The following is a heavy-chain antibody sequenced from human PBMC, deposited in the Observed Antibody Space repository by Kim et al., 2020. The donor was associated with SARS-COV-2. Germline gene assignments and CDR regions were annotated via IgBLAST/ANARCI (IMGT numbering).Heavy chain of an antibody. J-gene: IGHJ6*02. CDR2: INTNTGNP. V-gene: IGHV7-4-1*02. CDR1: GYTFTSYA. CDR3: ARDCQGKVPAAMWDGMDV. D-gene: IGHD2-2*01. Sequence: ASVKVSCKASGYTFTSYAMNWVRQAPGQGLEWMGWINTNTGNPTYAQGFTGRFVFSLDTSVSTAYLQISSLKAEDTAVYYCARDCQGKVPAAMWDGMDVWGQGTTVTVSS.